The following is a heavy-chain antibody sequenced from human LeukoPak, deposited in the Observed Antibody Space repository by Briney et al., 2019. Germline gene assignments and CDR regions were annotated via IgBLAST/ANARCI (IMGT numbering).Heavy chain of an antibody. J-gene: IGHJ3*02. V-gene: IGHV4-34*01. Sequence: SETLSLTCVVYGGSSSGFYWTWIRQTPGKGLEWIGKINVGGGTNYNPSLKSRVTMSLDTSKNQFSLKLTSVTAVDTAVYYCARTLADYAFDIWGQGTMVIVSS. CDR1: GGSSSGFY. CDR3: ARTLADYAFDI. CDR2: INVGGGT. D-gene: IGHD6-19*01.